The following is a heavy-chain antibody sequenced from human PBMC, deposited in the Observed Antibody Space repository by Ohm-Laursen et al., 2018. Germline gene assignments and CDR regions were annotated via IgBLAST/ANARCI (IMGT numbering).Heavy chain of an antibody. V-gene: IGHV4-59*08. CDR1: GGSISSYY. D-gene: IGHD6-13*01. CDR3: AHLGGIAAAGTGHDYYYYGMDV. CDR2: IYYSGST. J-gene: IGHJ6*02. Sequence: GTLSLTCTVSGGSISSYYWSWIRQPPGKGLEWIGYIYYSGSTNYNPSLKSRVTISVDTSKNQFSLKLSSVTAADTAVYYCAHLGGIAAAGTGHDYYYYGMDVWGQGTTVTVSS.